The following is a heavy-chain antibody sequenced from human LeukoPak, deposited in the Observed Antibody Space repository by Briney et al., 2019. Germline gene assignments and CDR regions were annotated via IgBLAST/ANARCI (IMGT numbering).Heavy chain of an antibody. CDR1: GGTFSSYA. J-gene: IGHJ4*02. Sequence: SVKVSCKASGGTFSSYAISWVRQAPGQGLEWMGGIIPIFGTANYAQKFQGRVTITADESTSTAYMELSSLRSEDTAVYYCAFRPLPSRDSSGYYLYYWGQGTLVTVSS. CDR3: AFRPLPSRDSSGYYLYY. CDR2: IIPIFGTA. V-gene: IGHV1-69*13. D-gene: IGHD3-22*01.